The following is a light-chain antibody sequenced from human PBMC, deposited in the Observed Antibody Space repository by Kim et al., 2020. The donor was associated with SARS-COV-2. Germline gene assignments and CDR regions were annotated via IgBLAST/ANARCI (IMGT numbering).Light chain of an antibody. CDR1: QRISNF. CDR3: QQYYCSPPT. V-gene: IGKV1-39*01. Sequence: DTQMTQSPSSLSASVGDRVTITCRASQRISNFLSWYQQKSGRAPKLLIYAASSLQSGVPSRFSGSGSGTDFTLTISSLQPEDFATYYCQQYYCSPPTFGGGTKVDIK. J-gene: IGKJ4*01. CDR2: AAS.